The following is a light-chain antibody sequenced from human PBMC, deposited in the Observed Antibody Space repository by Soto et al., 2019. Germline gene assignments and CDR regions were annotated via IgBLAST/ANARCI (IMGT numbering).Light chain of an antibody. CDR3: QTWATGIVV. V-gene: IGLV4-69*02. CDR1: SGHSYYA. J-gene: IGLJ2*01. CDR2: LNSDGSH. Sequence: QSVLTQSPSASASLGASVNLTCTLSSGHSYYAIAWHQQQPEKGPRYLMKLNSDGSHSKGDGIPDRFSGLSSGAERYLTISSLQSEDEADYYCQTWATGIVVFGGGTTLTVL.